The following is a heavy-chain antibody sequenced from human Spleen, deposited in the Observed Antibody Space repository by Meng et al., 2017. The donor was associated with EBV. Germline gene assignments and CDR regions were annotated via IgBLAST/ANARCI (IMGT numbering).Heavy chain of an antibody. CDR1: GGSINSTSYY. CDR3: ARDNSDSGWFPF. CDR2: IYYSGNT. J-gene: IGHJ4*02. Sequence: QLQLQKSGPGLVKPSETLSLTCIVSGGSINSTSYYWGWIRQSPGKRLEWIGSIYYSGNTYYNPTLKSRVTVSIDTSNNQFSLRLSSVTAADTAIYYCARDNSDSGWFPFWGQGTLVTVSS. D-gene: IGHD6-19*01. V-gene: IGHV4-39*07.